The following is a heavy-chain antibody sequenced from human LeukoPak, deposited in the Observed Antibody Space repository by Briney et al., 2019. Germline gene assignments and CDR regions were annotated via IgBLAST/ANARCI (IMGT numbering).Heavy chain of an antibody. D-gene: IGHD3-10*01. J-gene: IGHJ6*03. V-gene: IGHV3-7*01. Sequence: PGGSLRLSCAASGFTFSSYAMHWVRQAPGKGLEWVANIKQDGSEKYYVDSVKGRFTISRDNAKNSLYLQMNSLRGEDTAVYYCARDGVLMVRGVRVLDYYHYYMDVWGKGTTVTISS. CDR1: GFTFSSYA. CDR2: IKQDGSEK. CDR3: ARDGVLMVRGVRVLDYYHYYMDV.